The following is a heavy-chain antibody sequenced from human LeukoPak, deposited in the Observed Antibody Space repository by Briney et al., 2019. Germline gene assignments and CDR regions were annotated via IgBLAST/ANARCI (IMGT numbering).Heavy chain of an antibody. CDR3: ARTRYPYSYGTITHY. Sequence: ASVKVSCKASGYTFTGYYMHWVRQAPGQGLEWMGWINPNSGGTNYAQKFQGRVTMTRDTSISTAYMELSRLRSDDTAVYYCARTRYPYSYGTITHYWGQGTLVTVSS. CDR1: GYTFTGYY. J-gene: IGHJ4*02. CDR2: INPNSGGT. D-gene: IGHD5-18*01. V-gene: IGHV1-2*02.